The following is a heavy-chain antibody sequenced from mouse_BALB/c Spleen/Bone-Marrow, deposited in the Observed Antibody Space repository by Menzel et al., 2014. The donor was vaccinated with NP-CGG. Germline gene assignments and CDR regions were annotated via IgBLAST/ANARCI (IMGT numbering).Heavy chain of an antibody. CDR3: ARDSRSTVSHFDY. D-gene: IGHD1-1*01. CDR1: GFTSTDYY. CDR2: IRNKANGYTT. J-gene: IGHJ2*01. V-gene: IGHV7-3*02. Sequence: EVMLVESGGGLVQPGGSLRLSCATSGFTSTDYYMNWVRQPPGKALEWLGFIRNKANGYTTEYSASVKGRFTISRDNSQSILYLQMNTLRAEDSATYYCARDSRSTVSHFDYWGQGTTLTVSS.